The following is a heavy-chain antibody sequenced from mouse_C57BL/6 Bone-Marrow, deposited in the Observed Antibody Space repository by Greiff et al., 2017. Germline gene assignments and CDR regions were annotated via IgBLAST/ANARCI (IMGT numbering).Heavy chain of an antibody. D-gene: IGHD2-4*01. CDR2: IWSGGST. CDR1: GFSLTSYG. V-gene: IGHV2-2*01. Sequence: QVQLQQSGPGLVQPSQSLSITCTVSGFSLTSYGVHWVRQSPGKGLEWLEVIWSGGSTDYNAAFISRLSISKDNSKSQVFFKMNSLQADDTAIYYCAREKIYYDYDGFAYWGQGTLVTVSA. CDR3: AREKIYYDYDGFAY. J-gene: IGHJ3*01.